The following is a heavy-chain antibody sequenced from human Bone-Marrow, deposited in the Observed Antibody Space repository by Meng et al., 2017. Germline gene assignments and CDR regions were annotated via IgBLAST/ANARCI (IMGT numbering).Heavy chain of an antibody. CDR1: GGTFTSYN. CDR2: MNPNSGNT. V-gene: IGHV1-8*01. Sequence: QVQLGESGAGGKKPGSSVKVSCKAFGGTFTSYNINWVRQATGQGLEWMGWMNPNSGNTGYAQKFQGRVTMTRNTSISTAYMELSSLRSEDTAVYYCARSGIQLWLYYWGQGTLVTVSS. CDR3: ARSGIQLWLYY. J-gene: IGHJ4*02. D-gene: IGHD5-18*01.